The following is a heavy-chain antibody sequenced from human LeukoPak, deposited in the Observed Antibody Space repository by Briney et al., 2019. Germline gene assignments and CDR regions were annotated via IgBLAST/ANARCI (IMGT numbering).Heavy chain of an antibody. CDR1: GFTFSSYW. J-gene: IGHJ4*02. CDR2: ISYDGGDP. D-gene: IGHD3-10*01. V-gene: IGHV3-74*01. CDR3: AKYEVVRGVLNY. Sequence: GGSLRLSCAASGFTFSSYWMHWVRQAPGKGLVWVSRISYDGGDPSYADSVKGRFTISRDNSKNTLYLQMNSLRAEDTAVYYCAKYEVVRGVLNYWGQGTLVTVSS.